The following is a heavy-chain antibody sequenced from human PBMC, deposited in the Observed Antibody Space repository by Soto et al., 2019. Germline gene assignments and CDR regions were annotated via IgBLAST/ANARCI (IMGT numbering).Heavy chain of an antibody. D-gene: IGHD3-3*01. CDR1: GGSISSSSYY. J-gene: IGHJ6*03. V-gene: IGHV4-39*01. CDR2: IYYSGST. CDR3: ARRITIFGVVIDYYYMDV. Sequence: QLQLQESGPGLVKPSETLSLTCTVSGGSISSSSYYWGWIRQPPGKGLEWIGSIYYSGSTYYNPSLKILVTISVDTSKNQFSLKLSSVTAADTAVYYCARRITIFGVVIDYYYMDVWGKGTTVTVSS.